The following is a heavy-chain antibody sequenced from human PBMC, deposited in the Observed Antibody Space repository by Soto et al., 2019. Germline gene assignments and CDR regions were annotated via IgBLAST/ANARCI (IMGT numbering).Heavy chain of an antibody. CDR3: AREKSVGAFDI. D-gene: IGHD1-26*01. Sequence: ASVKGSCKASGYTLTSDGISWVRQAPGQGLEWMGWISAYNGNTNYAQKLQGRVTMTTDTSTSTAYMELRSLRSDDTAVYYCAREKSVGAFDIWGEGTMVTVSS. V-gene: IGHV1-18*01. CDR2: ISAYNGNT. CDR1: GYTLTSDG. J-gene: IGHJ3*02.